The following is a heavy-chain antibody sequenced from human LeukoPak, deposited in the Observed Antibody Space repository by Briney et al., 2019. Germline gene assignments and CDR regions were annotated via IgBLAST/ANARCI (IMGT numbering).Heavy chain of an antibody. V-gene: IGHV1-69*13. CDR3: ARGTIAAAAHDAFDI. CDR1: GGTFSSYA. Sequence: GASVKVSCKASGGTFSSYAISWVRQAPGQGLEWMGRIIPIFGTANYAQKFQGRVTITADESTSTAYMELSSLRSEDTAVYYCARGTIAAAAHDAFDIWGQGTMVTVSS. CDR2: IIPIFGTA. J-gene: IGHJ3*02. D-gene: IGHD6-13*01.